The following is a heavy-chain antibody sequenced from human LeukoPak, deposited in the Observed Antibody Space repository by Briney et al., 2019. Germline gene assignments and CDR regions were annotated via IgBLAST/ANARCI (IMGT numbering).Heavy chain of an antibody. CDR1: GYTFTGYY. CDR3: ARDLGYCSSTSCYTYFDY. Sequence: ASVKVSCKASGYTFTGYYMHWVRQAPGQGLEWMGWINPSSGGTNYAQKFQGRVTMTRDTSISTAYMELSRLRSDDTAVYYCARDLGYCSSTSCYTYFDYWGQGTLVTVSS. J-gene: IGHJ4*02. CDR2: INPSSGGT. V-gene: IGHV1-2*02. D-gene: IGHD2-2*02.